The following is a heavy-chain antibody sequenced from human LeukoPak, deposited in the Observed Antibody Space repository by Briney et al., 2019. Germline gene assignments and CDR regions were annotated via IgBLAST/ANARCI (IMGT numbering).Heavy chain of an antibody. CDR2: IYYSGST. CDR3: ARESITMVRGVIEVCLDY. Sequence: SETLSLTCTVSGGSISSGGYYWSWIRQHPGKGLEWIGYIYYSGSTYYNPSLKSRVTISVDTSKNQFSLKLSSVTAADTAVYYCARESITMVRGVIEVCLDYWGQGTQVTVSS. J-gene: IGHJ4*02. CDR1: GGSISSGGYY. V-gene: IGHV4-31*03. D-gene: IGHD3-10*01.